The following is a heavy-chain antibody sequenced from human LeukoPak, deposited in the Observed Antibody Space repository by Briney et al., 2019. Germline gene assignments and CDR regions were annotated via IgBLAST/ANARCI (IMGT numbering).Heavy chain of an antibody. V-gene: IGHV4-34*01. CDR2: INHSGST. CDR1: GGSFSGYY. CDR3: ATTSYCSGGSCYFSWFDP. D-gene: IGHD2-15*01. Sequence: SETLSLTCAVYGGSFSGYYGSWIRQPPGKGLEWIGEINHSGSTNYNPSLKSRVTISVDTSKNQFSLKLSSVTAADTAVYYCATTSYCSGGSCYFSWFDPWGQGTLVTVSS. J-gene: IGHJ5*02.